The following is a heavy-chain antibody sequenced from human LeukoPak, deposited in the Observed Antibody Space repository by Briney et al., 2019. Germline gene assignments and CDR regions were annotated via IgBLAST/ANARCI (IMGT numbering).Heavy chain of an antibody. Sequence: SETLSLTCTVSGGSISSGSYYWRWIRQPAGKGLEWIGRIYTSGSTNYNPSLKSRVTISGDASKNQFSLKLSSVTAADTAVYYCTRGSIFADYWGQGTLVTVSS. CDR2: IYTSGST. CDR1: GGSISSGSYY. J-gene: IGHJ4*02. D-gene: IGHD3-3*01. V-gene: IGHV4-61*02. CDR3: TRGSIFADY.